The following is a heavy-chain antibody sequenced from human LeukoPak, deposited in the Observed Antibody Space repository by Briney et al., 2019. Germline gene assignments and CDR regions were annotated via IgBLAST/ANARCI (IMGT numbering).Heavy chain of an antibody. D-gene: IGHD1-26*01. CDR3: AHVILSGSNYPDAFDI. V-gene: IGHV2-5*02. CDR1: GFSLSTSGVS. J-gene: IGHJ3*02. Sequence: SGPTLVNPTQTLTLTCTFSGFSLSTSGVSVGWIRQPPGKALEWLALIYWDDDKRYSPSLKSRLTITKDTSKNQVVLTMTNMDPVDTATYYCAHVILSGSNYPDAFDIWGQGTMVTVSS. CDR2: IYWDDDK.